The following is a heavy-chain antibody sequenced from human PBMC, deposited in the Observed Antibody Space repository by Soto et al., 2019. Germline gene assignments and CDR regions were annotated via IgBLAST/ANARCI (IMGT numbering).Heavy chain of an antibody. CDR1: GGSISSGGYY. J-gene: IGHJ4*02. CDR2: IYYSGST. D-gene: IGHD3-10*01. CDR3: ARVTFGELSVFHY. V-gene: IGHV4-31*03. Sequence: SETRSLTCTVSGGSISSGGYYWSWIRQHPGKGLEWIGYIYYSGSTYYNPSLKSRVTISVDTSKHQFSLKLSSVTAADTAVYYCARVTFGELSVFHYWGPTTMVTVSS.